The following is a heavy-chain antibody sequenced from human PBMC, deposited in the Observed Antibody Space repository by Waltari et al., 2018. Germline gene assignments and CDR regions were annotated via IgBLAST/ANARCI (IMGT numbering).Heavy chain of an antibody. J-gene: IGHJ4*02. Sequence: EVQLVESGGGLVKPGGSLRLSCAASGFTFSSYSMNWVRQAPGKGLEWVSYISSSISYINYASSVKSRFTISRDNAKNSLYLQMSSLRAEETAVYYCARDKMAARCFDYWGQGTLVTVAS. CDR2: ISSSISYI. CDR3: ARDKMAARCFDY. CDR1: GFTFSSYS. V-gene: IGHV3-21*01. D-gene: IGHD2-15*01.